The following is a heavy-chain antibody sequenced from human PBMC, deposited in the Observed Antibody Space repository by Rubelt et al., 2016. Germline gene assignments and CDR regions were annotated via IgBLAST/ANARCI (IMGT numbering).Heavy chain of an antibody. CDR1: GYTFTSYG. V-gene: IGHV1-18*01. D-gene: IGHD3-10*01. CDR3: ARDPLPVRGVIMTPTH. J-gene: IGHJ4*02. CDR2: ISAYNGHT. Sequence: QVQLVQSGAEVKKPGASVKVSCKASGYTFTSYGISWVRQAPGQGLEWMGWISAYNGHTNYAQKLQGRVTMTTDTSTSTAYMELRSLGSDDTAVYYCARDPLPVRGVIMTPTHWGQGTLVTVSS.